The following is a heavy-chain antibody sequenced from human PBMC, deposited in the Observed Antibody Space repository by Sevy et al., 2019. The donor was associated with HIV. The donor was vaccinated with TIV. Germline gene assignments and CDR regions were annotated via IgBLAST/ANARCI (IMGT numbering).Heavy chain of an antibody. V-gene: IGHV1-8*01. CDR1: GYTFTSYH. CDR2: MNPNSGNT. CDR3: ARKRGVIRYYYGMDV. Sequence: ASVKVSCKASGYTFTSYHINWVRQATGQGLEWMGWMNPNSGNTGYAQKFQGRVTMTRNTSISTAYMELSSLRSEDTAVYYCARKRGVIRYYYGMDVWGQGTTVTVSS. D-gene: IGHD3-16*02. J-gene: IGHJ6*02.